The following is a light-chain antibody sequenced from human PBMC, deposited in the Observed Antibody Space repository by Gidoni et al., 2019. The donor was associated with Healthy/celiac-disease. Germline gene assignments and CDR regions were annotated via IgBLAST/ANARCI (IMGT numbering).Light chain of an antibody. J-gene: IGKJ3*01. CDR1: QSISSY. Sequence: DIQMTQSPSSLSASVGDRVTIPCRASQSISSYLNWYQQKPGKAPKLLIYAASRLQSGVPSRFSGSGSGTYFTLTISSLQPEDFATYYCQQSYSTPPFTFGPGTKVDIK. CDR3: QQSYSTPPFT. CDR2: AAS. V-gene: IGKV1-39*01.